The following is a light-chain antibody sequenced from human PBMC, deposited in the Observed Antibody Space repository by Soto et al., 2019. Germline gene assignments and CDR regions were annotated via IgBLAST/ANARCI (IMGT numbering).Light chain of an antibody. CDR1: QRVSSSY. J-gene: IGKJ5*01. V-gene: IGKV3-20*01. CDR3: QQYDSSPIT. Sequence: IVLTQAPGTLSLSPVERATLSCRASQRVSSSYLAWYKQKPGQAPSLLIYGASRRATGIPDRFSGSGSGTDFTLTISRLEPEDFAVYYCQQYDSSPITFGQGTRPEIK. CDR2: GAS.